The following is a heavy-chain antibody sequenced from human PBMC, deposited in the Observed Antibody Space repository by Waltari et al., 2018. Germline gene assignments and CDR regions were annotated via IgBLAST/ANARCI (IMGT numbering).Heavy chain of an antibody. V-gene: IGHV4-39*01. Sequence: QSQLQELGPGLVKPSETLSLTCSVSGDSITNTNYYWAWIRQSPGTELEWIGSVYFSGTTYYSPSLKSRLTISLDTSKSHFSLRLNFVTAADTAVYFCARQTTETLIFDSWGQGILVSVSS. CDR3: ARQTTETLIFDS. CDR1: GDSITNTNYY. CDR2: VYFSGTT. J-gene: IGHJ5*01. D-gene: IGHD4-17*01.